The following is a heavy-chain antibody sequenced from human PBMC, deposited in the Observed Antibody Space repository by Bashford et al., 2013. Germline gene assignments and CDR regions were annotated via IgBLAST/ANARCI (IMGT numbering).Heavy chain of an antibody. Sequence: GGSLRLSCAASGFTFSNYAMSWVRQAPGKGLEWVSGISNSGGSTFYTDSLKGRFTISRDNSKNTLYLQMNSLRAEDTAVYYCIKDVSSGYYGSDYWGQGTLVTVSS. CDR3: IKDVSSGYYGSDY. CDR1: GFTFSNYA. CDR2: ISNSGGST. D-gene: IGHD6-19*01. J-gene: IGHJ4*02. V-gene: IGHV3-23*01.